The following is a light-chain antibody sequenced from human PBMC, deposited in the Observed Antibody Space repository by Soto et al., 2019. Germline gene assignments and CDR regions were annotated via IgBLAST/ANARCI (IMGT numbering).Light chain of an antibody. J-gene: IGLJ1*01. CDR1: RSDIGSYDY. V-gene: IGLV2-14*01. CDR3: SSYTSTPNTYV. CDR2: EVK. Sequence: QSVLTQPASVSGSPGQSISISCTGSRSDIGSYDYVSWFQQYPGKAPKVIIYEVKNRPSGISDRLSASKSGNTASLTISGLQAEDEADYYCSSYTSTPNTYVFGSGTKVTVL.